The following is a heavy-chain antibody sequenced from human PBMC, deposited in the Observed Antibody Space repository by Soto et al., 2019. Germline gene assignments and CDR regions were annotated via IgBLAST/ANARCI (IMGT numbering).Heavy chain of an antibody. CDR2: TFSGGNT. CDR3: ARKQPSAIQGWAFGMDV. J-gene: IGHJ6*02. Sequence: ELQLVETGGGLIQTGGSLRLSCAASGFSISSNYIAWVRQPPGKGLEWVSTTFSGGNTEYAASVKGRCSISRDNYKNTLYLQMDNLRVEDTAVYYCARKQPSAIQGWAFGMDVWGQGNTVSVSS. CDR1: GFSISSNY. D-gene: IGHD2-21*01. V-gene: IGHV3-53*02.